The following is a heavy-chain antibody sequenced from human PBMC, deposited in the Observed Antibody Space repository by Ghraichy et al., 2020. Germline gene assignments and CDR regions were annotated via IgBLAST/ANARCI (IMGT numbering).Heavy chain of an antibody. D-gene: IGHD5-18*01. CDR3: TRHGRGYSYGYPVDY. V-gene: IGHV4-59*08. Sequence: SPTLSLTCTVSGGSISSYYWSWIRQPPGKGLEWIGYISYSGSTYYNPSLKSRVTISVDTSKNQFSLILSSVTAADTAMYYCTRHGRGYSYGYPVDYWGQGTLVTVSS. J-gene: IGHJ4*02. CDR1: GGSISSYY. CDR2: ISYSGST.